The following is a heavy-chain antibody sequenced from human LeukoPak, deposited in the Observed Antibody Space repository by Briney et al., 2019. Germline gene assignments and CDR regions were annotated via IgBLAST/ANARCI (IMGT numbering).Heavy chain of an antibody. CDR1: GYTFTKYG. J-gene: IGHJ5*02. CDR3: SRTRGIAAAGRVWFDP. D-gene: IGHD6-13*01. V-gene: IGHV1-2*02. CDR2: INPNSGGT. Sequence: ASVKVSCKASGYTFTKYGVSWVRQAPGQGLEWMGWINPNSGGTNYAQKFQGRVTMTRDTSISTAYMELSRLRSDDTAVYYCSRTRGIAAAGRVWFDPWGQGTLVTVSS.